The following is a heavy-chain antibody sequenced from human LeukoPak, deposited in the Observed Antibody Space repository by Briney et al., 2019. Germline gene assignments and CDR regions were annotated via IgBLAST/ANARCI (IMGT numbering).Heavy chain of an antibody. J-gene: IGHJ3*02. V-gene: IGHV3-48*02. CDR3: ARPCYGGNPDDAFDI. CDR2: ISSSSTI. D-gene: IGHD4-23*01. Sequence: GGSLRLSCAISGFTFITYNMNWVRQAPGKGLEWVSYISSSSTIYYADSVKGRFTISRDNAKNSLYLQMNSLRDEDTAVYYCARPCYGGNPDDAFDIWGQGTMVTVSS. CDR1: GFTFITYN.